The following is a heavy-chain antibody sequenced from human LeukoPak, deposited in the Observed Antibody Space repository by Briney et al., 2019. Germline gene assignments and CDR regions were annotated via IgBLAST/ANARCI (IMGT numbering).Heavy chain of an antibody. CDR3: ARASPGVVFNYFDY. J-gene: IGHJ4*01. V-gene: IGHV3-7*01. CDR1: GFTIDSFY. Sequence: LPGGSLRLSCVASGFTIDSFYMSWVRQAPGKGLEWVGNIDEAGKDRYYADSVKGRFTISRDNTKNSVFLDMTSLRVEDTATYFCARASPGVVFNYFDYWGQGALVPVSS. D-gene: IGHD2-15*01. CDR2: IDEAGKDR.